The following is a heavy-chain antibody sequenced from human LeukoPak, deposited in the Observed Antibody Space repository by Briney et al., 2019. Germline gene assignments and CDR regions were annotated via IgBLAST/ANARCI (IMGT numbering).Heavy chain of an antibody. Sequence: GGSLSLSCAASGFTFSTYAMHRVPQAPGKGLEWVADISYDGSNKYYADSVMGRFTISRDNSKNTLYLQMNSLRAEDTAVYYCAGGDGSGWYYLPSFDIWGQGTMVTVSS. CDR3: AGGDGSGWYYLPSFDI. CDR1: GFTFSTYA. J-gene: IGHJ3*02. D-gene: IGHD6-19*01. CDR2: ISYDGSNK. V-gene: IGHV3-30-3*01.